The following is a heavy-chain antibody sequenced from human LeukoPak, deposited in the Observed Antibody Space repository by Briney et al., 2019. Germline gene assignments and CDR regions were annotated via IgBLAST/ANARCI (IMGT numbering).Heavy chain of an antibody. CDR2: INHSGST. D-gene: IGHD5-24*01. CDR3: ARRRSVEMDY. Sequence: SETLSLTCAVSGGSISSSNWWSWVRQPPGKGLEWIGEINHSGSTNYNPSLKSRVTISVDTSKNQFSLKLSSVTVADTAVYYCARRRSVEMDYWGQGTLVTVSS. J-gene: IGHJ4*02. V-gene: IGHV4-4*02. CDR1: GGSISSSNW.